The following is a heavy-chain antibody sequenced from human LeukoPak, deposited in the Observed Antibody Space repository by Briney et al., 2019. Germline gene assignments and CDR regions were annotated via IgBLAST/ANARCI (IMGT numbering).Heavy chain of an antibody. Sequence: ASVKVSCKASGYTFTSYYMHWVRQAPGQGLEWMGIINPSGGSTSYAQKFQGRVTMTRDMSTSTVYMELSSLRSEDTAVYYCARAAYYDFWSGHYKDYYFDYWGQGTLVTVSS. CDR1: GYTFTSYY. CDR3: ARAAYYDFWSGHYKDYYFDY. J-gene: IGHJ4*02. V-gene: IGHV1-46*01. CDR2: INPSGGST. D-gene: IGHD3-3*01.